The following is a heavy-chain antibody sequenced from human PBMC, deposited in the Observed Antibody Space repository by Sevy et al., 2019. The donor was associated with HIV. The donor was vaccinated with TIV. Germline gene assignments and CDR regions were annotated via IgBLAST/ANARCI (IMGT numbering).Heavy chain of an antibody. CDR3: AGAVRSGQLLSGMDV. V-gene: IGHV3-48*01. CDR2: ISSTSYTI. CDR1: GFTFSSYS. J-gene: IGHJ6*02. D-gene: IGHD2-2*01. Sequence: GGSLRLSCGVSGFTFSSYSMNWVRQAPGKGLEWVSYISSTSYTIYYADSMKGRFTISRDNAKNSVHLQMNSLRAEDTAVYYCAGAVRSGQLLSGMDVWGQGTTVTVSS.